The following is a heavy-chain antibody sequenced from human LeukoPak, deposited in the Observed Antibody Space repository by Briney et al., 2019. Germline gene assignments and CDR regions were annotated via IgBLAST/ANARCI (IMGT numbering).Heavy chain of an antibody. V-gene: IGHV4-61*02. J-gene: IGHJ4*02. CDR2: IYTSGAT. CDR1: GGSINSGAYY. CDR3: ARDHPHYYYDTSGYYDY. Sequence: SQTLSLTCTVSGGSINSGAYYWSWIRPPAGKGQEWIGRIYTSGATNYNPSLKSRLTISTDTSKNQFSLKLSSVTAADTAVYYCARDHPHYYYDTSGYYDYWGQGILVTVSS. D-gene: IGHD3-22*01.